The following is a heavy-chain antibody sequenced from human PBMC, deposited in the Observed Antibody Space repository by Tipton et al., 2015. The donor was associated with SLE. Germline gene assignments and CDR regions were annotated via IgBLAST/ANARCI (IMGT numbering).Heavy chain of an antibody. D-gene: IGHD1-26*01. V-gene: IGHV4-39*07. CDR1: GGSISSRSYY. J-gene: IGHJ4*02. CDR3: ARGSGSYGDFDY. Sequence: TLSLTCTVSGGSISSRSYYWGWIRQPPGKGLEWIGSIYYSGKTYYNPSLKSRITISVDTSKNQFSLKLSSVTAADTAVYYCARGSGSYGDFDYWGQGTLVTVSS. CDR2: IYYSGKT.